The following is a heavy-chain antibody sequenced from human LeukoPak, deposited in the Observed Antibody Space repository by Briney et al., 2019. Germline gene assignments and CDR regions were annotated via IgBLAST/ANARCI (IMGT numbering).Heavy chain of an antibody. J-gene: IGHJ3*02. V-gene: IGHV3-49*04. Sequence: GGSLRLSCAASGFTFSSYAMSWVRQAPGKGLEWVGFIRSKAYGGTTEYAASVKGRFTISRDDSKSIAYLQMNSLKTEDTAVYYCTRELYYDFWSGYSGYRAFDIWGQGTMVTVSS. D-gene: IGHD3-3*01. CDR3: TRELYYDFWSGYSGYRAFDI. CDR2: IRSKAYGGTT. CDR1: GFTFSSYA.